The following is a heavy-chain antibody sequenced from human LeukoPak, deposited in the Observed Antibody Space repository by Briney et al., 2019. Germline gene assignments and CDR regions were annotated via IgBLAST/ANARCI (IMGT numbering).Heavy chain of an antibody. CDR1: GFTVSSNY. Sequence: GGPLRLSCAASGFTVSSNYMSWVRQAPGKGLEWVSVIYSGGSTYYADSVKGRFTISRDNSKNTLYLQMNSLRAEDTAVYYCASATLYYYDSSGFHTLNYYGMDVWGQGTTVTVSS. V-gene: IGHV3-66*01. CDR2: IYSGGST. D-gene: IGHD3-22*01. CDR3: ASATLYYYDSSGFHTLNYYGMDV. J-gene: IGHJ6*02.